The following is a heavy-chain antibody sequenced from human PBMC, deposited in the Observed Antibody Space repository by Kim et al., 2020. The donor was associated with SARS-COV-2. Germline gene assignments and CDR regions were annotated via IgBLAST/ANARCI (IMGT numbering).Heavy chain of an antibody. CDR2: GST. V-gene: IGHV4-34*01. J-gene: IGHJ5*02. CDR3: GTRGDWFDP. Sequence: GSTTYTPSLKSRGTISVDTSKNQFSLKLSSVTAADTAVYYCGTRGDWFDPWGQGTLVTVSS. D-gene: IGHD3-16*01.